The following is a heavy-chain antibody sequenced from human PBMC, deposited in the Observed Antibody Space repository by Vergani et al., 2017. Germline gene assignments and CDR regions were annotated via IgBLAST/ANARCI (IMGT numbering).Heavy chain of an antibody. D-gene: IGHD4-11*01. CDR2: INPYSGGT. CDR3: ARDQRVRSYRVIDP. CDR1: GYTFTGYY. Sequence: QVQLVQSGAEVKKPGASVKVSCKASGYTFTGYYMHWVRQAPGQGLEWMGRINPYSGGTNYAQKFQGRVTMTRDTSISTAYMELSRLRADDTAVYYCARDQRVRSYRVIDPWGQGPLVTVSS. J-gene: IGHJ5*02. V-gene: IGHV1-2*06.